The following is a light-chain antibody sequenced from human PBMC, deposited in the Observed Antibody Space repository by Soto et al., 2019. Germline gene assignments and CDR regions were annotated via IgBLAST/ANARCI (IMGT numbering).Light chain of an antibody. CDR3: QQSVNRPRT. V-gene: IGKV1-33*01. CDR1: QDITNY. J-gene: IGKJ4*01. Sequence: DIQMTQSPSSLSASVGDRVTITCQASQDITNYLHWYQQKPGKAPKLLIFDASNLETGVPSRFSGGGSGTDFTFTISSLQPEDIATYYCQQSVNRPRTFGGGTKVEIK. CDR2: DAS.